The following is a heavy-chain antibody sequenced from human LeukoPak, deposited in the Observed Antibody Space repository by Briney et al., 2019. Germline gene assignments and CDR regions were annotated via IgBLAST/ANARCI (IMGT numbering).Heavy chain of an antibody. V-gene: IGHV3-15*01. Sequence: GGSLRLSCAASGFTFSSAWMSWVRQAPGKGLEWVGRIKSKTDGGTTDYAAPVKGRFTISRDDSKNTLYLQMNSLKTEDTAVYYCTTVVRITMVRGVISYYYYYMDVWGKGTTVTVSS. CDR3: TTVVRITMVRGVISYYYYYMDV. D-gene: IGHD3-10*01. J-gene: IGHJ6*03. CDR1: GFTFSSAW. CDR2: IKSKTDGGTT.